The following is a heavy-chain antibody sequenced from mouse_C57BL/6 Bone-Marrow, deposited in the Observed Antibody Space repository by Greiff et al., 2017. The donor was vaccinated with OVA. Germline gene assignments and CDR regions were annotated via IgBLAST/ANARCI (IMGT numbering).Heavy chain of an antibody. CDR3: ARLDWDWYFDV. V-gene: IGHV1-4*01. CDR2: INPSSGYT. J-gene: IGHJ1*03. D-gene: IGHD4-1*01. Sequence: QVHVKQSGAELARPGASVKMSCKASGYTFTSYTMHWVKQRPGQGLEWIGYINPSSGYTKYNQKFKDKATLTADKSSSTAYMQLSSLTSEDSAVYYCARLDWDWYFDVWGTGTTVTVSS. CDR1: GYTFTSYT.